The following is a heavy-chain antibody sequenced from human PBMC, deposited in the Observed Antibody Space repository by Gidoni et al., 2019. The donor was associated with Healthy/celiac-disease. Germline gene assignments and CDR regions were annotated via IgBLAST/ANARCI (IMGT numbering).Heavy chain of an antibody. D-gene: IGHD4-17*01. CDR2: INPNSGGT. V-gene: IGHV1-2*02. CDR1: GYTFTGSY. CDR3: ARRRSYGDYGGAWYFDL. Sequence: QVQLVQSGAEVKKPGASVKVSCKASGYTFTGSYMHWVRQAPGQGLEWMGWINPNSGGTNYAQKFQGRVTMTRDTSISTAYMELSRLRSDDTAVYYCARRRSYGDYGGAWYFDLWGRGTLVTVSS. J-gene: IGHJ2*01.